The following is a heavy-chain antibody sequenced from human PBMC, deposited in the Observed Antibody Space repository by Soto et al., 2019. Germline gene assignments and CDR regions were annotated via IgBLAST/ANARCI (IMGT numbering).Heavy chain of an antibody. J-gene: IGHJ6*02. V-gene: IGHV2-70*01. CDR2: IDWDDDK. Sequence: SGPTLVNPTQTLTLTCTFSGFSLSTSGMCVSWIRQPPGKALEWLALIDWDDDKYYSTSLKTRLTISKDTSKNQVVLTMTNMDPVDTDTYYCARMYRLPSHYDYYGMDVWGQGTTVTVSS. D-gene: IGHD2-2*01. CDR1: GFSLSTSGMC. CDR3: ARMYRLPSHYDYYGMDV.